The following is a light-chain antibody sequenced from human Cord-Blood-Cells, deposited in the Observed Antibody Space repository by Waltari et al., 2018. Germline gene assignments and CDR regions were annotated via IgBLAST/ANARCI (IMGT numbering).Light chain of an antibody. CDR2: GAS. J-gene: IGKJ1*01. Sequence: EIVLTQSPGTLSLSPGERATLSCRASQSVSSSYLAWYQQKPGQAPRPLIYGASSRATGIPGRFKGRGSGTDFTLTISRLEPEDFAVYYCQQYGSSPWTFGQGTKVEIK. CDR1: QSVSSSY. CDR3: QQYGSSPWT. V-gene: IGKV3-20*01.